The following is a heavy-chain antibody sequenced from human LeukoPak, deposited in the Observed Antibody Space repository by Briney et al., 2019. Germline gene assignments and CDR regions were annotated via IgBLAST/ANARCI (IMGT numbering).Heavy chain of an antibody. Sequence: RASVKVSCKASGGTFSSYAISWVRQAPGQGLEWMGGIIPIFGTANYAQKFQGRVTITADESTSTAYMELSSLRSEDTAVYFCARGGNIAVVVAADGFDYWGQGTLVTVSS. CDR1: GGTFSSYA. CDR2: IIPIFGTA. D-gene: IGHD2-15*01. V-gene: IGHV1-69*13. CDR3: ARGGNIAVVVAADGFDY. J-gene: IGHJ4*02.